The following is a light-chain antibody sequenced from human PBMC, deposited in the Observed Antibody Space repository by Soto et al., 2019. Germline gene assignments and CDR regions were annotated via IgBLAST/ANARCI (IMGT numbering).Light chain of an antibody. V-gene: IGKV1-27*01. Sequence: DIQMTQSPSSLSASVGDRVTIACRASQGLSNYLAWYQQKPGKVPKLLIYAASTLQSGVPSRFSGSGSWTDFTRTISSLQPEDVATYYCQKYNSAPYTFGQGTKLEIK. CDR1: QGLSNY. CDR3: QKYNSAPYT. J-gene: IGKJ2*01. CDR2: AAS.